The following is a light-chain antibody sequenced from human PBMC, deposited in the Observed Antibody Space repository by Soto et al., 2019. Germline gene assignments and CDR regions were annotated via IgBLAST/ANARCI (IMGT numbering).Light chain of an antibody. CDR1: QSVSNNY. Sequence: EIGVTQSPCTLSLSPGERATLSCRASQSVSNNYLAWYQQKPGQAPRLLIYGASNRATGIPDRFSGSGSGTDFTLTISRLQPEDFATYYCQQSHTTPFTFGGGTKVDIK. CDR3: QQSHTTPFT. J-gene: IGKJ4*01. V-gene: IGKV3-20*01. CDR2: GAS.